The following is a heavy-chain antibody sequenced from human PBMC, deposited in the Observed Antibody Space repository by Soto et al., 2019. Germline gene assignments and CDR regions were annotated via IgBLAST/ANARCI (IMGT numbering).Heavy chain of an antibody. J-gene: IGHJ3*01. V-gene: IGHV3-74*01. CDR1: GFTFSNYW. D-gene: IGHD3-10*01. Sequence: EVQLVDSGGGLVQAGESLRLSCEASGFTFSNYWMHWVRQVPGKGLVWVSRIKGDVSSMNYADSVKGRFTISRDNGKNTVFLQMDSLGAEDTAVYYCARGIPGHYGFDVWGQGTMVTVSS. CDR3: ARGIPGHYGFDV. CDR2: IKGDVSSM.